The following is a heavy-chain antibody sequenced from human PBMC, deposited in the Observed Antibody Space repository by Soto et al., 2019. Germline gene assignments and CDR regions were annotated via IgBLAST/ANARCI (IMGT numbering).Heavy chain of an antibody. J-gene: IGHJ5*02. CDR2: MNPGSGNT. D-gene: IGHD3-10*01. CDR3: ARMAASGSLNWFDP. V-gene: IGHV1-8*02. CDR1: ADTFIDYF. Sequence: SVKVACKASADTFIDYFINWVRQAPGQGLEWMGWMNPGSGNTGYAHKFQGRVNMTRNISISTAYMELSRLGSDETAIYYCARMAASGSLNWFDPWGQGTLVTVSS.